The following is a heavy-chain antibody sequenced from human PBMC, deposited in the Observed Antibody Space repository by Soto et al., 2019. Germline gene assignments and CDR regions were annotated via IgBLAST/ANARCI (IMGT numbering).Heavy chain of an antibody. J-gene: IGHJ6*02. V-gene: IGHV3-30*18. CDR3: AKGSKTSSSWYYYYYGMDV. D-gene: IGHD6-13*01. Sequence: PGGSLRLSCAASGFTFSSYGMHWVRQAPGKGLEWVAVISYDGSNKYYADSVKGRFTISRDNSKNTLYLQMNSLRAEDTAVYYCAKGSKTSSSWYYYYYGMDVWGQGTMVTVSS. CDR1: GFTFSSYG. CDR2: ISYDGSNK.